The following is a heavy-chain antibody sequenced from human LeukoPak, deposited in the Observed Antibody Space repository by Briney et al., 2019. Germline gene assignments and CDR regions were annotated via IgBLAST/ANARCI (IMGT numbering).Heavy chain of an antibody. D-gene: IGHD6-13*01. V-gene: IGHV3-23*01. CDR2: ISDSGAVT. CDR1: GFTFSNYA. Sequence: GGSLRLSCAASGFTFSNYAMTWVRQAPGKGLEWVSVISDSGAVTHYADSVKGRFTMSRDNSKNTLYLQMNSLRAEDTAVYYCATLSRYSSSWYYFDYWGQGTLVTVSS. CDR3: ATLSRYSSSWYYFDY. J-gene: IGHJ4*02.